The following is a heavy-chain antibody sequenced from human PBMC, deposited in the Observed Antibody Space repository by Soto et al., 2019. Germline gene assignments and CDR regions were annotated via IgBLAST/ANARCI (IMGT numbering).Heavy chain of an antibody. CDR3: AKEGGDFWSGYYILYGMDV. J-gene: IGHJ6*02. CDR1: GFTFRSYA. V-gene: IGHV3-23*01. CDR2: ISGNGGGT. Sequence: EMQLLESGGGLVQPGGSLRLSCAASGFTFRSYAMSWVRQAPGKGLEWVSGISGNGGGTYYADSVKGRFTMSRDNSEKTLYLQMKSLRVEDTAVYFCAKEGGDFWSGYYILYGMDVWGQGTTVTVSS. D-gene: IGHD3-3*01.